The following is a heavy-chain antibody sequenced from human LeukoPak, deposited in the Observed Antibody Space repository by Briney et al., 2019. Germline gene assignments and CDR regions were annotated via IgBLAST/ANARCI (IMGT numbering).Heavy chain of an antibody. Sequence: ASVKVSCKASGYTFTSYYMHWVRQAPGQGLEWMGIINPSGGSTSYAQKFQGRVTMTRDTSTSTVYMELSSLRSEDTAVYYCARDEGDGYNSRVGGYFDYWGQGTLVTVSS. J-gene: IGHJ4*02. D-gene: IGHD5-24*01. V-gene: IGHV1-46*01. CDR1: GYTFTSYY. CDR3: ARDEGDGYNSRVGGYFDY. CDR2: INPSGGST.